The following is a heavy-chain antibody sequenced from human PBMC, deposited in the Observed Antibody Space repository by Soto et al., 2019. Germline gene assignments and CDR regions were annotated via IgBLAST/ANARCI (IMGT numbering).Heavy chain of an antibody. D-gene: IGHD5-18*01. CDR1: GFSFSNYW. J-gene: IGHJ4*02. CDR2: INQDASNK. V-gene: IGHV3-7*05. CDR3: ARVGYNDYENDY. Sequence: GGSLILSCVASGFSFSNYWMTWVRQAPGKGLEWVANINQDASNKNYMDSVKGRLTIYRDNAKNSVYLQMNSLRVEDAAVYYCARVGYNDYENDYWGQGTLVTVSS.